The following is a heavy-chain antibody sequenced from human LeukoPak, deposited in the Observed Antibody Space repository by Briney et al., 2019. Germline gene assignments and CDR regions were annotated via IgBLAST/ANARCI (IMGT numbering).Heavy chain of an antibody. CDR1: GGTFSSYA. CDR3: ARGYCSSTSCSKPNWFDP. CDR2: ISAYNGNT. J-gene: IGHJ5*02. Sequence: GASVKVSCKASGGTFSSYAISWVRQAPGQGLEWMGWISAYNGNTNYAQKLQGRVTMTTDTSTSTAYMELRSLRSDDTAVYYCARGYCSSTSCSKPNWFDPWGQGTLVTVSS. D-gene: IGHD2-2*01. V-gene: IGHV1-18*01.